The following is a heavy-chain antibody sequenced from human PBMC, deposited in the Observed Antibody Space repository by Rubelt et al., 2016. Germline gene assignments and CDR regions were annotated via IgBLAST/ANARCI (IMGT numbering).Heavy chain of an antibody. J-gene: IGHJ5*02. CDR3: ARMVNDFWSGYHNWFDP. Sequence: QVQLVQSGAEVKKPGASVKVSCKASGYTFTSYDINWVRPATGQGLEWMGWMNPNSGNTGYAQKFQGRVTMTRNTSISTAYMELSSLRSEDTALYYCARMVNDFWSGYHNWFDPWGQGTLVTVSS. CDR1: GYTFTSYD. CDR2: MNPNSGNT. V-gene: IGHV1-8*01. D-gene: IGHD3-3*01.